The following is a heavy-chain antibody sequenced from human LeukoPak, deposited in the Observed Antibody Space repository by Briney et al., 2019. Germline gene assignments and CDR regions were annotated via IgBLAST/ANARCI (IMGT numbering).Heavy chain of an antibody. V-gene: IGHV4-61*02. CDR3: ARGRRDGYNFYWYFDL. D-gene: IGHD5-24*01. CDR1: GGSIRSGSYY. Sequence: PSETLSLTCSVSGGSIRSGSYYWSWIRQPAGEGLEWIGRIYTSGSTNYNASLKSRVTISVDTSKNQFSLRLNSVTAADTAVYYCARGRRDGYNFYWYFDLWGRGTLVTVSS. CDR2: IYTSGST. J-gene: IGHJ2*01.